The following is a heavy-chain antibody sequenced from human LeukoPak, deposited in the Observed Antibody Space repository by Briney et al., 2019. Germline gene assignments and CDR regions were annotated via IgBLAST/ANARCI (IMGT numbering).Heavy chain of an antibody. CDR3: ARDNGSGRGTLEAY. CDR1: GFSFDDYG. V-gene: IGHV3-20*04. D-gene: IGHD3-10*01. J-gene: IGHJ4*02. Sequence: PGGSLRLSCVASGFSFDDYGMMWVRQAPGKGLEWVSGINWNGDSTAYADSVKGRFTISRDNAKNSLYLQMDSLRGEDTAWYYCARDNGSGRGTLEAYWGQGILVTVSS. CDR2: INWNGDST.